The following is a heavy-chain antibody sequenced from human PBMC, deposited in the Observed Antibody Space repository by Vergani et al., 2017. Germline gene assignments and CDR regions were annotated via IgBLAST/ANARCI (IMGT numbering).Heavy chain of an antibody. CDR3: ARRRGIAAAGPPFYYYYYYGMDV. D-gene: IGHD6-13*01. CDR1: GGSFSGYY. J-gene: IGHJ6*02. CDR2: INHSGST. V-gene: IGHV4-34*01. Sequence: QVQLQESGPGLVKPSETLSLTCAVYGGSFSGYYWSWIRQPPGKGLEWIGEINHSGSTHYNPSLKSRVTISVDTSKNQFSLKLSSVTAADTAVYYCARRRGIAAAGPPFYYYYYYGMDVWGQGTTVTVSS.